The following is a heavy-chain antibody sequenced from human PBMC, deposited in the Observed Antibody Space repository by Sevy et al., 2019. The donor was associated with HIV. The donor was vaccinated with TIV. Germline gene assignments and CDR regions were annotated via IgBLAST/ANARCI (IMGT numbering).Heavy chain of an antibody. J-gene: IGHJ3*02. CDR1: GFTFSSYA. CDR3: AKDLRRTIPRASAFDI. V-gene: IGHV3-23*01. D-gene: IGHD3-10*01. CDR2: ISGSGGST. Sequence: GESLKISCAASGFTFSSYAMSWVRQAPGKGLEWVSAISGSGGSTYYADSVKGRFTISRDNSKNTLYLQMNSLRAEDTAVYYCAKDLRRTIPRASAFDIWGQRTMVTVSS.